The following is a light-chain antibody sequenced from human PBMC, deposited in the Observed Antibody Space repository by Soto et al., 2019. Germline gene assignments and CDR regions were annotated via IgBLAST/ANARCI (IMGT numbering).Light chain of an antibody. V-gene: IGKV1-39*01. CDR3: QQSYSTSIT. Sequence: TVAITCLTSQSISSWLAWYQQKPGKAPKLLISTASTLQTGVPPRFDGSGSGTDFTLTINNLQPEDFATYYCQQSYSTSITFGQGTRLEIK. CDR1: QSISSW. J-gene: IGKJ5*01. CDR2: TAS.